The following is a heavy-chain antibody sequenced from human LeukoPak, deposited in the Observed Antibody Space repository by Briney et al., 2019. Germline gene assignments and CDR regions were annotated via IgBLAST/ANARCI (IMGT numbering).Heavy chain of an antibody. CDR2: MTSSGDTV. Sequence: PGGSLRLSCAASGFTFGTYSMNWVRQAPGKGLDWIAYMTSSGDTVYYADSVKGRFTISRDNAMNSLYLQMNSLRVEDTAVYYCAGYSSNWGAFDIWGHGTLVIVSS. CDR1: GFTFGTYS. J-gene: IGHJ3*02. CDR3: AGYSSNWGAFDI. V-gene: IGHV3-48*04. D-gene: IGHD6-13*01.